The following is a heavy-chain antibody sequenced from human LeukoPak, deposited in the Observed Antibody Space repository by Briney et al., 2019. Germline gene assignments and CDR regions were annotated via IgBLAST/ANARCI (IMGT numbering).Heavy chain of an antibody. CDR2: INHSGST. D-gene: IGHD2-15*01. CDR3: ARGQTLGYCSGGSCRHATPSHFDY. Sequence: SETLSLTCAVYGGSFSGYYWSWIRQPPRKGLEWIGEINHSGSTNYNPSLKSRVTISVDTSKNQFSLKLSSVTAADTAVYYCARGQTLGYCSGGSCRHATPSHFDYWGQGTLVTVSS. V-gene: IGHV4-34*01. CDR1: GGSFSGYY. J-gene: IGHJ4*02.